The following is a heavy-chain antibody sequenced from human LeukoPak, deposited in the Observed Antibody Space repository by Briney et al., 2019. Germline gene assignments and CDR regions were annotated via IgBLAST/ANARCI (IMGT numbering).Heavy chain of an antibody. CDR1: GFTFSNYA. CDR3: ARDLSGSYMSDY. CDR2: ISHDRSNN. J-gene: IGHJ4*02. Sequence: GRSLRLSCAASGFTFSNYAMHWARQAPGKGLEWVAFISHDRSNNCHADSVKGRFTISRDNSKNTLYLQMNSLTDEDTAVYYCARDLSGSYMSDYWGQGPLVTVSS. D-gene: IGHD3-10*01. V-gene: IGHV3-30-3*01.